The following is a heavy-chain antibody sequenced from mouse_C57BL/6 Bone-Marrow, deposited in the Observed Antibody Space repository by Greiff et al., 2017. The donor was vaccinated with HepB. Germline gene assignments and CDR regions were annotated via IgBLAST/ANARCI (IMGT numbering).Heavy chain of an antibody. CDR2: IRNKANGYTT. V-gene: IGHV7-3*01. D-gene: IGHD1-3*01. CDR3: ARYGKGAMDY. Sequence: EVKLMESGGGLVQPGGSLSLSCAASGFTFTDYYMSWVRQPPGKALEWLGFIRNKANGYTTEYSASVKGRFTISRDNSQSILYLQMNALRAEDSATYYCARYGKGAMDYWGQGTSVTVSS. J-gene: IGHJ4*01. CDR1: GFTFTDYY.